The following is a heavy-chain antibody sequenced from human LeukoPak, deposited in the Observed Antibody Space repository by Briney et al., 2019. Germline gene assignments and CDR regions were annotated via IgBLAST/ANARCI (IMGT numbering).Heavy chain of an antibody. Sequence: SETLSLTCTVSGGSISSHYWSWIRQPPGKGLEWIGYIYYSGSTNYNPSLKSRVTISVDTSKNQFYLKLSSVTAADTAVYYCARAQYGAYFDYWGQGTLVTVSS. CDR1: GGSISSHY. D-gene: IGHD4/OR15-4a*01. V-gene: IGHV4-59*11. CDR3: ARAQYGAYFDY. J-gene: IGHJ4*02. CDR2: IYYSGST.